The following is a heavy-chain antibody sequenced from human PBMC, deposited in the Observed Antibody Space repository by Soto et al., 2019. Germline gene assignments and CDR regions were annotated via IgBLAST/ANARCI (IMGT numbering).Heavy chain of an antibody. J-gene: IGHJ6*02. CDR3: AREGYCSGGSCYCMDV. D-gene: IGHD2-15*01. CDR1: GFTFSSYS. CDR2: ISSSSSYI. Sequence: EVQLVESGGGLVKPGGSLRLSCAASGFTFSSYSMNWVRQAPGKGLEWVSSISSSSSYIYYADSVKGRFTISRDNAKNSLYLQMNSLRAEDTAVYYCAREGYCSGGSCYCMDVWGQGTTVTVSS. V-gene: IGHV3-21*01.